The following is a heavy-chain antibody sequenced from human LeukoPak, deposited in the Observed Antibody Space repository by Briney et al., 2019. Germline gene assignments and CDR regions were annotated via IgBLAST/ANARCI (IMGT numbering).Heavy chain of an antibody. CDR1: GDSITSYGYY. J-gene: IGHJ5*02. D-gene: IGHD6-13*01. V-gene: IGHV4-34*01. CDR2: INHSGST. CDR3: ARGFGIAAAGYNWFDP. Sequence: SEALSLTCSVPGDSITSYGYYWSWIRQPPGKGLEWIGEINHSGSTNYNPSLKSRVTISVDTSKNQFSLKLSSVTAADTAVYYCARGFGIAAAGYNWFDPWGQGTLVTVSS.